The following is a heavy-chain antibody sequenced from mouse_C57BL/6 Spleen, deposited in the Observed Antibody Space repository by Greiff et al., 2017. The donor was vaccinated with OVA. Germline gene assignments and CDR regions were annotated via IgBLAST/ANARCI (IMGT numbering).Heavy chain of an antibody. Sequence: EVQLQQSGPELVKPGASVKISCKASGYTFTDYYMNWVKQSHGKSLEWIGDINPNNGGTSYNQKFKGKATLTVDKSSSTAYMELRSLTSEDSAVYYCASGRVYYDYFYAMDYWGQGTSVTVSS. CDR1: GYTFTDYY. V-gene: IGHV1-26*01. CDR3: ASGRVYYDYFYAMDY. CDR2: INPNNGGT. D-gene: IGHD2-4*01. J-gene: IGHJ4*01.